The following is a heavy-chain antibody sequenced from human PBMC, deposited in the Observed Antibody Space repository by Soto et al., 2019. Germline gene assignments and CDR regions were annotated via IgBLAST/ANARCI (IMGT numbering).Heavy chain of an antibody. J-gene: IGHJ6*02. CDR3: ARELDNQDSYQYGMDV. CDR2: ISYDGNNK. D-gene: IGHD1-1*01. V-gene: IGHV3-30-3*01. Sequence: QVQLVESGGGVVQPGRSLRLSCTASGFTLSDYAIHWVRQAPGKGLEWVAFISYDGNNKFYADSVKGRFTMSGDSSKNTLYLQMKSLSAEDTAIYYCARELDNQDSYQYGMDVWGQGTTVSVSS. CDR1: GFTLSDYA.